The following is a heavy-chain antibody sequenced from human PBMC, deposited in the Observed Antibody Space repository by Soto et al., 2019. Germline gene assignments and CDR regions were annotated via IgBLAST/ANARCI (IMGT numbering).Heavy chain of an antibody. D-gene: IGHD1-26*01. CDR1: GFTFSSYG. CDR2: IWYDGSNK. V-gene: IGHV3-33*01. Sequence: GGSLRLSCAASGFTFSSYGMHWVRQAPGKGLEWVAVIWYDGSNKYYADSVKGRFTISRDNSKNTLYLQMNSLRAEDTAVYYCARGGIRSYPYYYYGMDVWGQGTTVTVSS. CDR3: ARGGIRSYPYYYYGMDV. J-gene: IGHJ6*02.